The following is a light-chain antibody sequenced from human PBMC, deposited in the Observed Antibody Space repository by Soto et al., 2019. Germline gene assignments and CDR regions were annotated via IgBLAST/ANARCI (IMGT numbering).Light chain of an antibody. V-gene: IGLV7-46*01. CDR1: TGAVTSGHY. Sequence: QAVVTQEPSLTVSPGGTVTLTCGSSTGAVTSGHYPYWFQQKPGQAPRTLIYDTSNKHSWTPARFSGSLLGGKAALTLSGAQPEDEVEYYCLLSYSGARQKVFGTGTKLTVL. CDR2: DTS. J-gene: IGLJ1*01. CDR3: LLSYSGARQKV.